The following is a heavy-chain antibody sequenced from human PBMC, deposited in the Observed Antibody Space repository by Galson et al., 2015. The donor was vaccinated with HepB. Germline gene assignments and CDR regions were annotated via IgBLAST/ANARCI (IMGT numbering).Heavy chain of an antibody. V-gene: IGHV3-66*01. D-gene: IGHD3-22*01. CDR2: IYSGGST. Sequence: SLRLSCAASGFTVSSKYMSWVRQAPGKGLEWVSVIYSGGSTYYADSVKGRFTISRDNSKNTLYLQMNSLRAEDTAVYYCAAEYYYDSSGFDYWGQGTLVTVSS. CDR1: GFTVSSKY. J-gene: IGHJ4*02. CDR3: AAEYYYDSSGFDY.